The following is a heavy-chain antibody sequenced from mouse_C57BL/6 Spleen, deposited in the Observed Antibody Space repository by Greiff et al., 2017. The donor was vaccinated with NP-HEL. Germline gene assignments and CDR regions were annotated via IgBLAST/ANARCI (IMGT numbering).Heavy chain of an antibody. CDR1: GYTFTSYW. CDR2: IDPSDSYT. D-gene: IGHD2-1*01. Sequence: QVQLQQPGAELVKPGASVKLSCKASGYTFTSYWMQWVKQRPGQGLEWIGEIDPSDSYTNYNQKFKGKATLPVDTSSSTAYMQLSSLTSEDSAVYYCARKIYGNYAWFAYWGQGTLVTVSA. CDR3: ARKIYGNYAWFAY. V-gene: IGHV1-50*01. J-gene: IGHJ3*01.